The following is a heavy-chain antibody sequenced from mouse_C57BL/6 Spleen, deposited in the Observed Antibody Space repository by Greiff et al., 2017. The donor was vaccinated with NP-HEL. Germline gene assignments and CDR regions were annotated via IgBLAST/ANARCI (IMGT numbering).Heavy chain of an antibody. D-gene: IGHD2-1*01. CDR3: VRQDGNWYFDV. CDR1: GFSFNNYA. CDR2: IRSKSNNYAT. J-gene: IGHJ1*03. V-gene: IGHV10-1*01. Sequence: EVQGVESGGGLVQPKGSLKLSCAASGFSFNNYAMNWVRQAPGKGLEWVARIRSKSNNYATYYADSVKDRFTISRDDSESMLYLQMNNLKTEDTAMYYCVRQDGNWYFDVWGTGTTVTVSS.